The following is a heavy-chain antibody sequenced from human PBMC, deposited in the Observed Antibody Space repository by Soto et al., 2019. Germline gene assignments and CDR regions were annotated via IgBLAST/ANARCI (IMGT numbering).Heavy chain of an antibody. Sequence: PGESLKISCKGSGYSFTSYWIGWVRQMPGKGLEWMGIIYPGDSDTRYSPSFQGQVTISADESISTAYLQWSSLKASDTAMYYCARDSGSSHYYYYGMAVWGQGTTVTVSS. J-gene: IGHJ6*02. CDR3: ARDSGSSHYYYYGMAV. V-gene: IGHV5-51*01. CDR2: IYPGDSDT. CDR1: GYSFTSYW. D-gene: IGHD1-26*01.